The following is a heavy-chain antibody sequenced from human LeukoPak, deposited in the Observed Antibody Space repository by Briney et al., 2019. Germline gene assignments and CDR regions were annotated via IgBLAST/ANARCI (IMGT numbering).Heavy chain of an antibody. CDR1: GGSFSGYY. V-gene: IGHV4-34*01. CDR3: AREVNPDYGDYVEDVDYYYYMDV. CDR2: INHSGST. D-gene: IGHD4-17*01. Sequence: SETLSLTCAVYGGSFSGYYWSWIRQPPGKGLEWIGEINHSGSTNYNPSLKSRVTISVDTSKNQFSLKLSSVTAADTAVYYCAREVNPDYGDYVEDVDYYYYMDVWGKGTTVTISS. J-gene: IGHJ6*03.